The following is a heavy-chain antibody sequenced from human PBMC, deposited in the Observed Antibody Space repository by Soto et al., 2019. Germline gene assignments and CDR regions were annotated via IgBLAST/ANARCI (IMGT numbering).Heavy chain of an antibody. CDR2: IYYSGST. J-gene: IGHJ1*01. CDR3: ARDLGRGGH. V-gene: IGHV4-59*01. CDR1: GGSISSYY. D-gene: IGHD3-10*01. Sequence: PSETLSLICTVSGGSISSYYWSWIRQPPGKGLEWIGYIYYSGSTNYNPSLKSRVTISVDTSKNQFSLKLSSVTAADTAVYYCARDLGRGGHRGQGTLVTVSS.